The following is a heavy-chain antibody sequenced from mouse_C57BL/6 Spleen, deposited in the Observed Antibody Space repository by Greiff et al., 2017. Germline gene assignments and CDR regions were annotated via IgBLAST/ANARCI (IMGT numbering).Heavy chain of an antibody. J-gene: IGHJ2*01. V-gene: IGHV1-18*01. D-gene: IGHD2-2*01. CDR2: INPNNGGT. Sequence: EVQLQESGPELVKPGASVKIPCKASGYTFTDYNMDWVKQSHGKSLEWIGDINPNNGGTISNQKFKGKATLNVDKSSSTAYMELRSLTSEDTAVYYCARSTMVTTGRYFDYWGQGTTLTVSS. CDR1: GYTFTDYN. CDR3: ARSTMVTTGRYFDY.